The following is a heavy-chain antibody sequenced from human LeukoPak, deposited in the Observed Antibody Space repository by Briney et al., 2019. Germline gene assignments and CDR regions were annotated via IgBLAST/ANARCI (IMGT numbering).Heavy chain of an antibody. CDR2: ISAYNGNT. CDR1: GYTFTGYF. V-gene: IGHV1-18*04. J-gene: IGHJ4*02. Sequence: ASVKVSCKASGYTFTGYFMHWVRQAPGQGLEWMGWISAYNGNTNYAQKLQGRVTMTTDTSTSTAYMELRSLRSDDTAVYYCARGVDTAMVTSVWGQGTLVTVSS. CDR3: ARGVDTAMVTSV. D-gene: IGHD5-18*01.